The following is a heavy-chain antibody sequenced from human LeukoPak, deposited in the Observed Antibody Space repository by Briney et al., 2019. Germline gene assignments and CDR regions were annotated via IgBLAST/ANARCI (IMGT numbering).Heavy chain of an antibody. Sequence: SETLSLTCTVSGGSISSYYWSWIRQPPGKGLEWIGYIYYSGSTNYNPSLKSRVTISVDTSKNQFSLKLSSVTAADTAVYYCASPGSLVELSFSWNYWGQGTLVTVSS. D-gene: IGHD3-16*01. CDR2: IYYSGST. J-gene: IGHJ4*02. V-gene: IGHV4-59*01. CDR1: GGSISSYY. CDR3: ASPGSLVELSFSWNY.